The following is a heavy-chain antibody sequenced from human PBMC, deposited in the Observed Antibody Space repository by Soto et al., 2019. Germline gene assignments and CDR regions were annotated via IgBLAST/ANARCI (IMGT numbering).Heavy chain of an antibody. CDR2: IVVGSGNT. CDR1: GFTFTSSA. CDR3: AVDPAYYDSSGYYIGYYYYGMDV. J-gene: IGHJ6*02. Sequence: SVKVSCKASGFTFTSSAVQWVRQARGQRLEWIGWIVVGSGNTNYAQKFQERVTITRDMSTSTAYMELSSLRSEDTAVYYCAVDPAYYDSSGYYIGYYYYGMDVWGQGTTVTVSS. D-gene: IGHD3-22*01. V-gene: IGHV1-58*01.